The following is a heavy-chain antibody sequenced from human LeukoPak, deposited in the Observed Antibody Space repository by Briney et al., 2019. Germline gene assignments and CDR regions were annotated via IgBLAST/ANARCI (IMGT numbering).Heavy chain of an antibody. V-gene: IGHV1-8*01. CDR3: ARGRKHYDFWSDYSTYFFDH. J-gene: IGHJ4*02. D-gene: IGHD3-3*01. CDR1: GYTFTSEE. CDR2: MNPNSGNT. Sequence: ASVKVSCKASGYTFTSEEINWVRQATGQGLEWMGWMNPNSGNTGYAQKFQGKVTMTRDTSISPAYMALSRMRSEDTAVYYCARGRKHYDFWSDYSTYFFDHWGQGSLVTVSS.